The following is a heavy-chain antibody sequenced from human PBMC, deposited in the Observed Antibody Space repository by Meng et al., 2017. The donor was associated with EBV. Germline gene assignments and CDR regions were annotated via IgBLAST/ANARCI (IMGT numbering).Heavy chain of an antibody. CDR1: EGPFRNYA. Sequence: QGRVVQSAAGVQTPGSSVKVSCNTSEGPFRNYAISWVRQAPGQGLEWLGGFLPTLGAPNYAQKFHGRVSIPADESTSTHYMDLSSLRSEDTAVYYCASESGRGYTPDYWGQGTLVTVSS. D-gene: IGHD3-10*01. CDR3: ASESGRGYTPDY. J-gene: IGHJ4*02. CDR2: FLPTLGAP. V-gene: IGHV1-69*01.